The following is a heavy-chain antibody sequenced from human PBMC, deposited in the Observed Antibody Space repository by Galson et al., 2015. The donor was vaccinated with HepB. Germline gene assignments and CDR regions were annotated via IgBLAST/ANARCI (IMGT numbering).Heavy chain of an antibody. D-gene: IGHD7-27*01. J-gene: IGHJ2*01. V-gene: IGHV1-3*01. CDR1: GYTFTSYA. CDR3: ARGKLGITNFDL. Sequence: SVKVSCKASGYTFTSYAMHWVRQAPGQRLEWMGWINAGNGNTKYSQKFQGRVTITRDTSASTAYMELSSLRSEDTAVYYCARGKLGITNFDLWGRGTLVTVSS. CDR2: INAGNGNT.